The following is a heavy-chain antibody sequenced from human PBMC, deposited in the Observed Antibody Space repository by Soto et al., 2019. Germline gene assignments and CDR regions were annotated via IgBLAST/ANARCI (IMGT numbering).Heavy chain of an antibody. CDR1: GFTFSGYG. CDR2: ISGSGDTT. J-gene: IGHJ1*01. D-gene: IGHD3-22*01. Sequence: EVQLLESGGGLVQPGGSLRLSCVASGFTFSGYGMSWVRQSPGKGLEWVSGISGSGDTTYYADSAKGRFTISRDNSKNMLYVQMNSLSGDDTAVYYCAKDLEAHSSGHRGFFHHWGQGTLVTVSS. V-gene: IGHV3-23*01. CDR3: AKDLEAHSSGHRGFFHH.